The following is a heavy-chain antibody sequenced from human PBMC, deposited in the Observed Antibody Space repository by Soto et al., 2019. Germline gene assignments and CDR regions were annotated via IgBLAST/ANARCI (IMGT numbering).Heavy chain of an antibody. D-gene: IGHD4-17*01. J-gene: IGHJ6*02. V-gene: IGHV3-30-3*01. Sequence: GGSLRLSCAASGFTFSSYAMHWVRQAPGKGLEWVAVISYDGSNKYYADSVKGRFTISRDNSKNTLYLQMNSLRAEDTAVYYCARVGYDYGDYYYYGMDVWGQGTTVTVSS. CDR1: GFTFSSYA. CDR3: ARVGYDYGDYYYYGMDV. CDR2: ISYDGSNK.